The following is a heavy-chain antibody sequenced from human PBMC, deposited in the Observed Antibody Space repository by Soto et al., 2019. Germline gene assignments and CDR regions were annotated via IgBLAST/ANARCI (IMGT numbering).Heavy chain of an antibody. CDR2: IDPSDSYT. J-gene: IGHJ6*02. V-gene: IGHV5-10-1*01. Sequence: LGESLKISCKGSGYSFTSYWISWVRQMPGKGLEWMGRIDPSDSYTNYSPSFQGHVTISADKSISTAYLQWSSLKASDTAMYYCARHGLRSDLYGMDVRGQGSTVTVSS. CDR1: GYSFTSYW. CDR3: ARHGLRSDLYGMDV. D-gene: IGHD4-17*01.